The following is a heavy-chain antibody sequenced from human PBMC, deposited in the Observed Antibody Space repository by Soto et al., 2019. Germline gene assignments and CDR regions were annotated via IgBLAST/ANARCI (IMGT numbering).Heavy chain of an antibody. J-gene: IGHJ4*02. D-gene: IGHD2-2*01. V-gene: IGHV1-18*01. CDR2: ISAYNGNT. Sequence: ASVKVPCKASGYTFTSYGISWVRQAPGQGLEWMGWISAYNGNTNYAQKLQGRVTMTTDTSTSTAYMELRSLRSDDTAVYYCARDIVVVPAAAGVQFDYWGQGTLVTVSS. CDR1: GYTFTSYG. CDR3: ARDIVVVPAAAGVQFDY.